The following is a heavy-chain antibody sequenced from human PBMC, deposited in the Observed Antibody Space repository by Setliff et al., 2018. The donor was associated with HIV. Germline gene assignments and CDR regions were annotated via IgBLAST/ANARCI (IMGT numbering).Heavy chain of an antibody. J-gene: IGHJ2*01. V-gene: IGHV1-18*01. CDR1: GYRFNTYG. CDR3: ARDYHYYDSGSYYSYWYFDL. Sequence: ASVKVSCKASGYRFNTYGISWVRQAPGQRLEWMGWINVGKGNTKYAQDLQGRVTMTSDTSTSTAYMELSSLRSEDTAVYYCARDYHYYDSGSYYSYWYFDLRGRGTLVTVSS. CDR2: INVGKGNT. D-gene: IGHD3-10*01.